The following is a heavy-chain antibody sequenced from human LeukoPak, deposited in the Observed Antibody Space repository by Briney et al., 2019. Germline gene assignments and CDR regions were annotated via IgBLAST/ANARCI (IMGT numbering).Heavy chain of an antibody. CDR2: IYYSGST. J-gene: IGHJ4*02. CDR3: ARSSGWYIDY. CDR1: GGSISSYY. V-gene: IGHV4-59*01. Sequence: AETLSLTCTVSGGSISSYYWSWIRQPPGKGLEWIGYIYYSGSTNYNPSLKSRVTISVDTSKNQFSLKLSSVTAADTAVYYCARSSGWYIDYWGQGTPVTVSS. D-gene: IGHD6-19*01.